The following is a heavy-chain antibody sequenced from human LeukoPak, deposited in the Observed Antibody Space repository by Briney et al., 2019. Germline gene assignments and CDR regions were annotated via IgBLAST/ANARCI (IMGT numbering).Heavy chain of an antibody. D-gene: IGHD3-10*01. Sequence: GGSLRLSCAASGFTFSSYWMLWVRQAPGKGLVWVSRINSDGSSTSYADSVKGRFTISRDNAKNTLYLQMNSLRAEDTAVYYCARARNYYYGSGSYYLFAFDIWGQGTMVTVSS. V-gene: IGHV3-74*01. CDR3: ARARNYYYGSGSYYLFAFDI. J-gene: IGHJ3*02. CDR2: INSDGSST. CDR1: GFTFSSYW.